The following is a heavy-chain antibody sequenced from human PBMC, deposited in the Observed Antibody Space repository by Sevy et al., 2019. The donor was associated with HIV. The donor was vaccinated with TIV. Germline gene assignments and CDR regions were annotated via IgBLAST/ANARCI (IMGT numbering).Heavy chain of an antibody. CDR2: ILYDGSNK. V-gene: IGHV3-30*03. Sequence: GGSLRLSCAASGFTFSSYGMLWVRQAPGKGLEWVTSILYDGSNKYYADSLKGRFTISRDNYKNMLYLQMNSLRVEDTAIYYCARGLAALPGYYYGLDVWGQGTTVTVSS. CDR1: GFTFSSYG. CDR3: ARGLAALPGYYYGLDV. D-gene: IGHD6-6*01. J-gene: IGHJ6*02.